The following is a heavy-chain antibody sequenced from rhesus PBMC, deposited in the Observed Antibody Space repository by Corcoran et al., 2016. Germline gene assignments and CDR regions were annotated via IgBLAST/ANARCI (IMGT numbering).Heavy chain of an antibody. D-gene: IGHD4-23*01. CDR2: IYGSGGGT. CDR1: GGSISDEYY. V-gene: IGHV4-106*01. Sequence: QVHLQESGPGLVKPSETLSLTCAVSGGSISDEYYWSWIRRPPGKGLEWICYIYGSGGGTNYNHSLKNRVTSSIATSKNQFSLKLSSGTAADTAVYYCARSKGVTLFDYWGQGVLVTVSS. CDR3: ARSKGVTLFDY. J-gene: IGHJ4*01.